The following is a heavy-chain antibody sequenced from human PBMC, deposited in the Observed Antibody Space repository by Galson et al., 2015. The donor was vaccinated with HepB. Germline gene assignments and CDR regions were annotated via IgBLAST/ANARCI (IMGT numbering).Heavy chain of an antibody. CDR2: INPNSGGT. CDR3: ARGRVVPASVHYYYYMDV. D-gene: IGHD2-2*01. CDR1: GYTFTGYY. Sequence: SVKVSCKASGYTFTGYYIHWVRQAPGQGLEWMGWINPNSGGTNFAQKFQGWVSLTRDTSISTVYMVLTRLSSDDSAIYYCARGRVVPASVHYYYYMDVWGKGTTVTVSS. V-gene: IGHV1-2*04. J-gene: IGHJ6*03.